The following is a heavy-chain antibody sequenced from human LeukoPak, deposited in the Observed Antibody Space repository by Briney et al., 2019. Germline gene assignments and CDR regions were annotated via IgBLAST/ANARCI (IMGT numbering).Heavy chain of an antibody. D-gene: IGHD1-1*01. CDR3: ARVVTVAWSERRPGYYYMDV. CDR2: ISRGTNSA. CDR1: GFIFSTYN. V-gene: IGHV3-48*01. Sequence: PGGSLRLSCAASGFIFSTYNMNWVRQAPGKGLEWISYISRGTNSAYYADSVKGRFVISRDSVKNLLYLQMNSLRAEDTAVYYCARVVTVAWSERRPGYYYMDVWGKGTTVTVS. J-gene: IGHJ6*03.